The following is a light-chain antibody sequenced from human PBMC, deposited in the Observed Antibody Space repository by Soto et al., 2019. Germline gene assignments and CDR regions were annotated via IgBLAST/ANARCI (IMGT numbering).Light chain of an antibody. J-gene: IGLJ1*01. V-gene: IGLV2-14*03. CDR1: HNDIGTYGY. CDR3: SSFTSNRIYV. Sequence: QSALTQPTSVSGSPGQSITISCTGNHNDIGTYGYVSWYQQHPGRAPRLLIHGVTTRPSGISGRFSASKSGLTASLTIPGLQPEDEADYYCSSFTSNRIYVFGPGTKVTVL. CDR2: GVT.